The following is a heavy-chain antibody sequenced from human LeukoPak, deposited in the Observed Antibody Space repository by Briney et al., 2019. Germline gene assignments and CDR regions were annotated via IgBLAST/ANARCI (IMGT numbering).Heavy chain of an antibody. D-gene: IGHD3-10*01. V-gene: IGHV3-21*01. CDR1: GFTFSSYS. CDR2: ISSSSSYI. J-gene: IGHJ3*02. CDR3: ASEVLLWFGESLSDI. Sequence: GGSLRLSCAASGFTFSSYSMNWVRQAPGKGLEWVSSISSSSSYIYYADSVKGRFTISRDNAKNSLYLQMNSLRAEDTAVYYCASEVLLWFGESLSDIWGQGTMVTVSS.